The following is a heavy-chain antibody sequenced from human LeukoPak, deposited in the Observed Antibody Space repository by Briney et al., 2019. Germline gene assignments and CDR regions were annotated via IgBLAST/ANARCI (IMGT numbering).Heavy chain of an antibody. CDR1: EFTFDNYA. D-gene: IGHD1-26*01. J-gene: IGHJ4*02. Sequence: PGGSLRLSCAASEFTFDNYAMSWVRQAPGKGLEWVSVISGSGYYSYYADSVKGRFTVSRDNSKTTLYLQTNSLRADDTAVYYCAIGGPTGSNYFDFWGQGTLVTVSS. V-gene: IGHV3-23*01. CDR3: AIGGPTGSNYFDF. CDR2: ISGSGYYS.